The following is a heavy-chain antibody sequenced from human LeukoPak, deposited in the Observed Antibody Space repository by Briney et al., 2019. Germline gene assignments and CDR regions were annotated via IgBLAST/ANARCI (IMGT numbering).Heavy chain of an antibody. CDR1: GGSFGGYY. V-gene: IGHV4-34*01. D-gene: IGHD6-13*01. J-gene: IGHJ4*02. Sequence: PSETLSLTCAVYGGSFGGYYWSWIRQPPGKGLEWIGEINHSGSTNYNPSLKSRVTMSVDTSKNQFSLKLSSVTAADTAVYYCARVASSSWYYFDYWGQGTLVTVSS. CDR3: ARVASSSWYYFDY. CDR2: INHSGST.